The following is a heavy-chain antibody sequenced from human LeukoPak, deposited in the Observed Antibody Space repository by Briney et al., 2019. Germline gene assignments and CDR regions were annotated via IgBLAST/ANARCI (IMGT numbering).Heavy chain of an antibody. J-gene: IGHJ3*02. CDR1: GHTFTGYY. CDR2: INPNSGGT. D-gene: IGHD1-26*01. CDR3: ASGRWEPYDAFDI. V-gene: IGHV1-2*02. Sequence: ASVKVSCKASGHTFTGYYMHWVRQAPGQGLEWMGWINPNSGGTNYAQKFQGRVTMTRDTSISTAYMELSRPRSDDTALYHCASGRWEPYDAFDIWGQGTMVTVSS.